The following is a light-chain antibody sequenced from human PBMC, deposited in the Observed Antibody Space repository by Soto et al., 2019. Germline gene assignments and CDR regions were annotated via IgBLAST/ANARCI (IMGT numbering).Light chain of an antibody. CDR3: CSYAGTSAPYV. V-gene: IGLV2-23*01. Sequence: QSALTQPASVSGSPGQSITISCSGTNNDIGNYDLVSWYQYHPDKAPKLIIYAGSKRPSGVSTRFSASKSGNTASLTISGLQAEDEADYYCCSYAGTSAPYVFGSGTKVTVL. CDR2: AGS. CDR1: NNDIGNYDL. J-gene: IGLJ1*01.